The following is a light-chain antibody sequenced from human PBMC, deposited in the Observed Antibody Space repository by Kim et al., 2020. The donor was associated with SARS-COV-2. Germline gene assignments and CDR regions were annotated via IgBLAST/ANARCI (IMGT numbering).Light chain of an antibody. CDR1: SRAVGAYNF. CDR3: SSKTNSNTYV. CDR2: GVS. Sequence: GQSIPISCTETSRAVGAYNFVSWYQQHPCKATKLIICGVSEWPSGVSSRFSGSKSGNTASLTVSGLQAEDEADDYCSSKTNSNTYVFGTGTKVTVL. V-gene: IGLV2-14*03. J-gene: IGLJ1*01.